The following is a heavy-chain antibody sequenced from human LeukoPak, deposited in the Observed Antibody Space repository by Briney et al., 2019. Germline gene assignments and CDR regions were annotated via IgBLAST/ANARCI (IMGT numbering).Heavy chain of an antibody. CDR3: ARDRSLGYSGYGVPSYYYYGMDV. CDR2: INAGNGNT. CDR1: GYTSTSYA. V-gene: IGHV1-3*01. J-gene: IGHJ6*04. Sequence: ASVKVSCKASGYTSTSYAMRWVRQAPGQRLEWMGWINAGNGNTKYSQKFQGRVTITRDTSASTAYMELSSLRSEDTAVYYCARDRSLGYSGYGVPSYYYYGMDVWGKGTTVTVSS. D-gene: IGHD5-12*01.